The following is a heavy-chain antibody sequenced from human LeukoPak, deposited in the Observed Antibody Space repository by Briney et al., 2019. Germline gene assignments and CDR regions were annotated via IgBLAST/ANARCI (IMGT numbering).Heavy chain of an antibody. Sequence: SVKISCTASGGTVSSYAISWVRKAPGQGLEGMGGIIPISGTANYAQKFQGRVTITADETTSTAYMELSSLRSEDTAVYYCARCWASSWYYLDYWGQGTLVTVSS. CDR3: ARCWASSWYYLDY. J-gene: IGHJ4*02. D-gene: IGHD6-13*01. CDR2: IIPISGTA. V-gene: IGHV1-69*13. CDR1: GGTVSSYA.